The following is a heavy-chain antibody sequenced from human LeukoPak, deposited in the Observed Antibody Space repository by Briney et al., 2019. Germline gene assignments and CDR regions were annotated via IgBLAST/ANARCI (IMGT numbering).Heavy chain of an antibody. CDR3: ARELAYCGGDCYSNY. CDR2: INHSGST. D-gene: IGHD2-21*02. CDR1: GGSFSGYY. J-gene: IGHJ4*02. Sequence: SETLSLTCAVYGGSFSGYYWSWIRQPPGKGLEWIGEINHSGSTNYNPSLKSRVTISVGTSKNQFSLKLSSVTAADTAVYYCARELAYCGGDCYSNYWGQGTLVTVSS. V-gene: IGHV4-34*01.